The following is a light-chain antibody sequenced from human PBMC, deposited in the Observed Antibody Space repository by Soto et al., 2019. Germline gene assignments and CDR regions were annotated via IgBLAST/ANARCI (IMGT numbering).Light chain of an antibody. V-gene: IGKV3-11*01. CDR3: QQRSNWGWT. J-gene: IGKJ1*01. Sequence: EIVLTQSPATLSLSPGERATLSCRASQSVSSYLAWYQQKPGQAPRLLIYDASNRATGIPARFSGSGSGTDFTLTISSLEPEDFAVYYCQQRSNWGWTFGKGTKV. CDR1: QSVSSY. CDR2: DAS.